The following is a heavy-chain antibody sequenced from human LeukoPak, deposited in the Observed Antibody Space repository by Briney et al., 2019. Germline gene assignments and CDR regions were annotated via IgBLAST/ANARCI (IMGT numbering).Heavy chain of an antibody. Sequence: GKSLRLSCVVSGFTFDDYAMHWVRQVPGKGLEWVCGINWNSDNIGYANSVKGRFTLSRDNAKNSVYLQMNSLRAEDTALYYCVKDMYSTSWSPLFDFWGQGTLVSVSS. J-gene: IGHJ4*02. CDR3: VKDMYSTSWSPLFDF. D-gene: IGHD6-13*01. CDR1: GFTFDDYA. V-gene: IGHV3-9*01. CDR2: INWNSDNI.